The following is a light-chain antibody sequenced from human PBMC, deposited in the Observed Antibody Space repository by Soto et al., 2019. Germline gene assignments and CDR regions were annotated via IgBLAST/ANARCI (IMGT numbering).Light chain of an antibody. Sequence: QSVLTQPPPVPGTPGQSITISCSGSSPNIATYTLNWYQHLPGTAPKLLFSTNDHRPSGVADRFSGSKSGTSASLAIGGLQSEDEADYYCAAWDDRVNGVVFGGGTKLTVL. J-gene: IGLJ2*01. CDR1: SPNIATYT. CDR3: AAWDDRVNGVV. CDR2: TND. V-gene: IGLV1-44*01.